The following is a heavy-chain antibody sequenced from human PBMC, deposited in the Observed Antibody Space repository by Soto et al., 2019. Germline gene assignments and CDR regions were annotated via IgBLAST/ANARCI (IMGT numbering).Heavy chain of an antibody. D-gene: IGHD6-13*01. Sequence: EVQLLESGGGLVQPGGSLRLSCAASGFTFSSYAMSWVRQAPGKGLEWVSVISGSGDSTYYADSVRGRFTISRDNSKNTLYLQMNSLRAEDTAVYYCAKERAGAAAGPTKFCSMDVWGQGTTVTVSS. CDR3: AKERAGAAAGPTKFCSMDV. V-gene: IGHV3-23*01. CDR1: GFTFSSYA. CDR2: ISGSGDST. J-gene: IGHJ6*02.